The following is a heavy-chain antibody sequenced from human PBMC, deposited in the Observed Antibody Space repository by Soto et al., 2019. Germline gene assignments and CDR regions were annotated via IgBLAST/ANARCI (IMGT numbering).Heavy chain of an antibody. J-gene: IGHJ4*02. D-gene: IGHD2-15*01. V-gene: IGHV1-18*01. CDR2: ISAYNGNT. Sequence: QVQLVQSGAEVKKPGASVKVSCKASGYTFTTYGIAWVRQAPGQELEWMGWISAYNGNTDYAQRFQGRVTMTTDTSTSTAYMEVRSLRNDDTAVYYCARVYSRFYSTSETDYWGQGTLVTVSS. CDR1: GYTFTTYG. CDR3: ARVYSRFYSTSETDY.